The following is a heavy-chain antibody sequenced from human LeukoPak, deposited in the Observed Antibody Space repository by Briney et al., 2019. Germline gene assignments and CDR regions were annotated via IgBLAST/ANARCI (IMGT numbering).Heavy chain of an antibody. Sequence: GSLRLSCAASGFTFSSYAMSWVRQAPGKGLEWVSAISGSGGSTYYADSVKGRFTISRDNSKNTLYLQMNSLRAKDTAVYYCATNQGSIAVAGYFDYWGQGTLVTVSS. J-gene: IGHJ4*02. CDR2: ISGSGGST. CDR1: GFTFSSYA. D-gene: IGHD6-19*01. CDR3: ATNQGSIAVAGYFDY. V-gene: IGHV3-23*01.